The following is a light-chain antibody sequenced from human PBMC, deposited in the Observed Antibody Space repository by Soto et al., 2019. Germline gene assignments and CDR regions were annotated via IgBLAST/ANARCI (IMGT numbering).Light chain of an antibody. J-gene: IGKJ5*01. CDR3: QQHNKWPPIN. CDR2: GVS. Sequence: TLSESPGERVALSCRASQSVGSNLAWYQHKLGXXXXLXXXGVSTRATGIPARFSGSGSGTEFTLTISSLQSEDFAVYYCQQHNKWPPINFGQGTRLEI. V-gene: IGKV3-15*01. CDR1: QSVGSN.